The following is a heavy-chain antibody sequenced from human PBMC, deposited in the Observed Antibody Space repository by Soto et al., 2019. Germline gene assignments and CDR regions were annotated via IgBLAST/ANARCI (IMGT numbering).Heavy chain of an antibody. D-gene: IGHD3-22*01. CDR1: GYTFTSYD. J-gene: IGHJ6*02. V-gene: IGHV1-8*01. CDR2: MNPNSGNT. Sequence: ASVKVSCKASGYTFTSYDINWVRQATGQGLEWMGWMNPNSGNTGYAQKFQGRVTMTRNTSISTAYMELSSLRSEDTAVYYCARGSDYYDSSSPCYYGMDVWGQGTTVTVSS. CDR3: ARGSDYYDSSSPCYYGMDV.